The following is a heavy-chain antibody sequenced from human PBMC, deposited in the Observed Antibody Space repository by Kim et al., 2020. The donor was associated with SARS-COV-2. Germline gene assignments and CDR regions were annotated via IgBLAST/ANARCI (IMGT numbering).Heavy chain of an antibody. Sequence: SETLSLTCTVSGGSITSHYWSWVRQPAGKTLEWVGRIHTSGNTNYTPSLKGRITMSVETSKNQFSLRLRSVTAADTAVYFCAREKSSTRPLSGYYYGLDV. D-gene: IGHD2-15*01. J-gene: IGHJ6*01. CDR1: GGSITSHY. CDR3: AREKSSTRPLSGYYYGLDV. CDR2: IHTSGNT. V-gene: IGHV4-4*07.